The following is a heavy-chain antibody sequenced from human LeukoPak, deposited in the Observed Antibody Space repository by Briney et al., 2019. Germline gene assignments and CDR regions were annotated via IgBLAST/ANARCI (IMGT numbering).Heavy chain of an antibody. D-gene: IGHD3-22*01. Sequence: ASVKVSCKASGYPFTSYYISWVRQAPGQGLEWMGWISGYNAKTKYVQKFQGRVTMTIDTSSPTAYMELRSLTSDDTAVYYCARVRDYFDSSDYSDYWGQGTLVTVSS. V-gene: IGHV1-18*04. J-gene: IGHJ4*02. CDR1: GYPFTSYY. CDR3: ARVRDYFDSSDYSDY. CDR2: ISGYNAKT.